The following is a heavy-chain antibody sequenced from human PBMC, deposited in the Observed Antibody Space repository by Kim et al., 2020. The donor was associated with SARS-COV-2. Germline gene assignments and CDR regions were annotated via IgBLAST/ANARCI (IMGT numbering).Heavy chain of an antibody. Sequence: GGSLRLSCAASGFTFSSHWMHWVRQAPGKGLVWVSRINSDGTTTSYADSVKGRFTISRDNSKNTLYLQMNSLRAEDTAVYYCVRLQVTSGWYYFDYWGKG. CDR3: VRLQVTSGWYYFDY. CDR1: GFTFSSHW. J-gene: IGHJ4*02. D-gene: IGHD6-19*01. V-gene: IGHV3-74*01. CDR2: INSDGTTT.